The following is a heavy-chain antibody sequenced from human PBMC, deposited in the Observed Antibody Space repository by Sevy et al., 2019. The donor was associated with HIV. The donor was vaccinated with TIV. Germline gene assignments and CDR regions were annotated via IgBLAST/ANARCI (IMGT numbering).Heavy chain of an antibody. Sequence: GGSLRLSCAASGFTFSTYEMNWVRQAPGKGLEWDSYISSSGSTIYYADSVKGRFTISRDNAKNSLYLQMNSLRAEDTAVYYCARGEWGGVNYWGQGTLVTVSS. D-gene: IGHD3-16*01. CDR3: ARGEWGGVNY. J-gene: IGHJ4*02. V-gene: IGHV3-48*03. CDR1: GFTFSTYE. CDR2: ISSSGSTI.